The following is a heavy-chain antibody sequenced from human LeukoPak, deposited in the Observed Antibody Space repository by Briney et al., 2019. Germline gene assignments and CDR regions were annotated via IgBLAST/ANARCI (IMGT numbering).Heavy chain of an antibody. CDR3: ARDLAAAGTLENWFDP. CDR1: GYTSTGYY. Sequence: ASVKVSCKASGYTSTGYYMHWVRQAPGQGLEWMGWINPNSGGTNYAQKFQGRVTMTRDTSISTAYMELSRLRSDDTAVYYCARDLAAAGTLENWFDPWGQGTLVTVSS. J-gene: IGHJ5*02. V-gene: IGHV1-2*02. CDR2: INPNSGGT. D-gene: IGHD6-13*01.